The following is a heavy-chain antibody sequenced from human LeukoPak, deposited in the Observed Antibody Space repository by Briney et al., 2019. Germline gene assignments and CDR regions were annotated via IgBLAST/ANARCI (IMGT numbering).Heavy chain of an antibody. J-gene: IGHJ4*02. CDR3: AKGPTYGSGVTPLSY. CDR2: INQAGSEK. Sequence: GGSLRLSCATSGFTFSSYWMSWVRQAPGEGLEWVANINQAGSEKYFVDSVKGRFTISRDNSKNTLYLQMNSLRAEDTAVYYCAKGPTYGSGVTPLSYWGQGTLVTVSS. CDR1: GFTFSSYW. D-gene: IGHD3-10*01. V-gene: IGHV3-7*01.